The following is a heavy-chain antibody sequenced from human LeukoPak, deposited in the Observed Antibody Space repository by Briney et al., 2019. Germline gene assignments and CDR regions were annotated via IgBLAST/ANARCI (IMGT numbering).Heavy chain of an antibody. D-gene: IGHD6-13*01. CDR3: VRFALTSSLDH. CDR1: GYKLTNNL. J-gene: IGHJ5*02. Sequence: GESLKISCKISGYKLTNNLIGWVRQAPGKGLEWMGLIYPGYSDAKYSPSFQGQVTLSVDASISTAYLQLSGLRASDTAIYYCVRFALTSSLDHWGQGTLVTVSS. CDR2: IYPGYSDA. V-gene: IGHV5-51*01.